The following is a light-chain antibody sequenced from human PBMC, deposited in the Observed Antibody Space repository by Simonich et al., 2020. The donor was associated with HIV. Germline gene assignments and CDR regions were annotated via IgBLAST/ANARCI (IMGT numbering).Light chain of an antibody. V-gene: IGKV1-12*01. Sequence: DIQMTQSPSTLSASVGDRVTITCRASQSISTWLAWYQQKPGKAPKLLIYAASSLQSGVPSRFSGSGSGTDFTLTISSLQPEDFATYYCQQANSILGITFGQGTRLEIK. CDR2: AAS. CDR3: QQANSILGIT. J-gene: IGKJ5*01. CDR1: QSISTW.